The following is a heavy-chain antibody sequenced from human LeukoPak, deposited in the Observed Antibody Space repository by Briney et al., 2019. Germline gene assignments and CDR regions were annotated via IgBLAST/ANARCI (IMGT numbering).Heavy chain of an antibody. J-gene: IGHJ4*01. CDR2: INQNGNEK. D-gene: IGHD3-3*01. V-gene: IGHV3-7*01. Sequence: GGSLRLSCAASGFNFSSYWMSWVRRAPGKGLEWIANINQNGNEKNYLDSMKGRLTISRDNANNLVFLQMNSLRIEDTAVYYCAGGPGFLIDCWGHGTLVTVSS. CDR3: AGGPGFLIDC. CDR1: GFNFSSYW.